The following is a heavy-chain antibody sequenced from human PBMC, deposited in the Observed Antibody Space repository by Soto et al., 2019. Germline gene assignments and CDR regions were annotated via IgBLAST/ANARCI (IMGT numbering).Heavy chain of an antibody. Sequence: QVQLVQSGAEVKKPGATMKVSCKASRCTFTSYGISWVRQAPGQGLEWMGWVSASNGNTNNAQKLQGRIAMTADTTTSKAYMERRSRRSDETAVYYCASGDHRYCSSTSCYSPYYYGMDVWGQGTTVPVSS. V-gene: IGHV1-18*01. CDR1: RCTFTSYG. CDR2: VSASNGNT. CDR3: ASGDHRYCSSTSCYSPYYYGMDV. D-gene: IGHD2-2*01. J-gene: IGHJ6*01.